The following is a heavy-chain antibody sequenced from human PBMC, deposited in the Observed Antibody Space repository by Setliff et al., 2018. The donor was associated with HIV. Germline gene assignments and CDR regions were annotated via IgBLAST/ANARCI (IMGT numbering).Heavy chain of an antibody. CDR1: GGSISRYY. J-gene: IGHJ4*02. CDR2: IYYSGNT. CDR3: AIPASSLAPN. Sequence: PSETLSLTCTVSGGSISRYYWSWIRQPPGKGLEWIGYIYYSGNTNYNPSLKRRVTISVDTSKNQFSLKLTSVTAADTAIYYCAIPASSLAPNWGRGTQVTVSS. V-gene: IGHV4-59*12.